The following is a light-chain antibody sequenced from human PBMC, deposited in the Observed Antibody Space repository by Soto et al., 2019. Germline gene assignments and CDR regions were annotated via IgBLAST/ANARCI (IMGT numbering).Light chain of an antibody. CDR3: HQVYTYPRT. CDR2: GAS. Sequence: IPLPQSPSSLSASVGDRVTITCRASQGVRSYLAWFPQRPGKAPKLLIFGASTLQNGVPARFSGGGFGTEFTLTITSLQPEEGATYDGHQVYTYPRTFGQGTKVDIK. CDR1: QGVRSY. J-gene: IGKJ1*01. V-gene: IGKV1-9*01.